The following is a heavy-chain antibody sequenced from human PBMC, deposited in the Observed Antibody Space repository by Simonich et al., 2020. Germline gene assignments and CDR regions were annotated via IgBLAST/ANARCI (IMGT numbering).Heavy chain of an antibody. Sequence: EVQLVESGGGLVKPGGSLRLSCAASGFTFSSYSMNWVRQAPGKGLGWVESIISSSRYIYYADSVKGRFTISRDNAKNSLYLQMNSLRAEDTAVYYCARGIVGASGAFDIWGQGTMVTVSS. CDR3: ARGIVGASGAFDI. CDR1: GFTFSSYS. J-gene: IGHJ3*02. CDR2: IISSSRYI. V-gene: IGHV3-21*01. D-gene: IGHD1-26*01.